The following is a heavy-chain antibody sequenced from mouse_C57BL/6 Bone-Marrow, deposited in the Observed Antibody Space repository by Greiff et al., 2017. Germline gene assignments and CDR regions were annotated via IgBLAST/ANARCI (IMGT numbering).Heavy chain of an antibody. CDR2: IYPRSGNT. D-gene: IGHD6-1*01. J-gene: IGHJ3*01. CDR1: GYTFSSYG. CDR3: ARWGRGLGFAY. V-gene: IGHV1-81*01. Sequence: VQLQESGAELARPGASVKLSCKASGYTFSSYGISWVKQRTGQGLEWIGEIYPRSGNTYSNETFKGKATLTADKSSSTAYMERRSLTSEDSAVYFCARWGRGLGFAYWGQGSLVTVSA.